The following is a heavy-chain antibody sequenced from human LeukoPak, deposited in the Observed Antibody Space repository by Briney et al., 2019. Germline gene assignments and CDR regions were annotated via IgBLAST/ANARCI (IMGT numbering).Heavy chain of an antibody. CDR1: GFTFSSYG. Sequence: SGGSLRLSCAASGFTFSSYGMHWVRQAPGKGLDGVAFIRYDGSNKYYADSAKGRFTNSRNNAKNTLYLQMNSLRAEHTAVYYCAKADYDYVWGSCPGYWGQGTLVTVSS. CDR2: IRYDGSNK. J-gene: IGHJ4*02. D-gene: IGHD3-16*01. CDR3: AKADYDYVWGSCPGY. V-gene: IGHV3-30*02.